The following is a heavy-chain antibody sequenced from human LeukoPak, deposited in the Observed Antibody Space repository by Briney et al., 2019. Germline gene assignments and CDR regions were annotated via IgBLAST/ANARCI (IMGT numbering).Heavy chain of an antibody. J-gene: IGHJ4*02. D-gene: IGHD3-16*01. CDR3: ASSTGGYVY. CDR2: VNTDGSGT. CDR1: GFTFSSYW. Sequence: GGSLRLSCAASGFTFSSYWMHWVRHAPGKGLVWVSRVNTDGSGTRYADSVKGRFTISRDNAKNTLYLQMNSLRAEDTAVYYCASSTGGYVYWGQGTLVTVSS. V-gene: IGHV3-74*01.